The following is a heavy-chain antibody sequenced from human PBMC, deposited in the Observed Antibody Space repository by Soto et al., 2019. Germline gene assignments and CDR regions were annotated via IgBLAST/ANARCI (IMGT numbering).Heavy chain of an antibody. Sequence: PGGSLRLSCAASGFTFGNYAMNWVRHAPGKGLEWISSISGPGTSTYYANSVKGRFSMSRDNSKNTLFLQMNRLRADDTAVYFCAKSLVTPSDAFDLWGRGTLVTV. J-gene: IGHJ3*01. V-gene: IGHV3-23*01. CDR2: ISGPGTST. CDR3: AKSLVTPSDAFDL. CDR1: GFTFGNYA. D-gene: IGHD2-21*02.